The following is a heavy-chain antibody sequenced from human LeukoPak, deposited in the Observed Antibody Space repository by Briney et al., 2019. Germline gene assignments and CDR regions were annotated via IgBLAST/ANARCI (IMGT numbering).Heavy chain of an antibody. CDR2: IYYSGST. CDR3: ARQLYSYGAYFDY. J-gene: IGHJ4*02. Sequence: SETLSLTCTVSGGSISSSNYYWGWIRQPPGKGLEWIGSIYYSGSTYYNPSLKSRVTISVDASKNQFSLKLSSVTAADTAVYYCARQLYSYGAYFDYWGQGTLVTVSS. D-gene: IGHD5-18*01. CDR1: GGSISSSNYY. V-gene: IGHV4-39*01.